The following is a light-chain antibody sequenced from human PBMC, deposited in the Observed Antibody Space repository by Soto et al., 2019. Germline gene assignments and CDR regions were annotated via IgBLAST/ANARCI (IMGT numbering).Light chain of an antibody. V-gene: IGLV2-14*01. CDR3: SSYTTNKTLL. CDR1: SSDVGSSNF. Sequence: QSVLTQPASVSGSPGQSITISCTGTSSDVGSSNFVSWYQQHPGKAPKLIFYEVSNRPPGLSDRFSGPKSGTTASLTISGLQAEDEADYFCSSYTTNKTLLFGGGTKVTVL. J-gene: IGLJ2*01. CDR2: EVS.